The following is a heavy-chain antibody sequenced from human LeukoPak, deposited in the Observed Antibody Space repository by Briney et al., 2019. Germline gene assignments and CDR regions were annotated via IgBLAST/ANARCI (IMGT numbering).Heavy chain of an antibody. V-gene: IGHV4-61*08. D-gene: IGHD2-21*02. J-gene: IGHJ4*02. CDR2: IYYSGST. CDR3: ARCSRGGDCYYFDY. CDR1: GGSISSGGYY. Sequence: SETLSLTCTVSGGSISSGGYYWSWIRQHPGKGLEWIGYIYYSGSTNYNPSLNSRVTISVDTSKSQFSLKLNSVTAADTAVYYCARCSRGGDCYYFDYWGQGNLVTVSS.